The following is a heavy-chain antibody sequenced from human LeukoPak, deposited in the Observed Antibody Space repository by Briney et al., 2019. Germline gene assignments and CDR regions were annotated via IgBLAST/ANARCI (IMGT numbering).Heavy chain of an antibody. Sequence: GGSLRLSCSASGFTFTTYGMNWVRQAPGKGLEWVSGIGGSGTRTYYADSVKGRFTISRDNSKNTLYLQMNSLRAEDTAVYYCAKDRDDSSGYYSRGFDYWGQGTLVTVSS. J-gene: IGHJ4*02. V-gene: IGHV3-23*01. D-gene: IGHD3-22*01. CDR1: GFTFTTYG. CDR3: AKDRDDSSGYYSRGFDY. CDR2: IGGSGTRT.